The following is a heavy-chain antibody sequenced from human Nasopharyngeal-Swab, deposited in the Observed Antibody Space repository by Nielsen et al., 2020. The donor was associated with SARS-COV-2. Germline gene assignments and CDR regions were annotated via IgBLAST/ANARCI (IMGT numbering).Heavy chain of an antibody. Sequence: WIRQSPGKGLEWVAVISYDGSNKYYADSVKGRFTISRDNSKNTLYLQMNSLRAEDTAVYYCAKDRSRGIFGVVIITYYFDYWGQGTLVTVSS. CDR3: AKDRSRGIFGVVIITYYFDY. J-gene: IGHJ4*02. CDR2: ISYDGSNK. D-gene: IGHD3-3*02. V-gene: IGHV3-30*18.